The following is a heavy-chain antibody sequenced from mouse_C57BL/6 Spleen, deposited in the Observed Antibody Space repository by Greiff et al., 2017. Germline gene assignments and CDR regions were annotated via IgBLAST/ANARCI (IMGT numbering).Heavy chain of an antibody. J-gene: IGHJ4*01. CDR3: ARISYYDYYYAMDY. CDR1: GYTFTDYY. V-gene: IGHV1-26*01. Sequence: EVQLQQSGPELVKPGASVKISRKASGYTFTDYYMNWVKQSHGKSLEWIGDINPNNGGTSYNQKFKGKATLTVDKSSSTAYMELRSLTSEDSAVYYCARISYYDYYYAMDYWGQGTSVTVSS. CDR2: INPNNGGT. D-gene: IGHD2-4*01.